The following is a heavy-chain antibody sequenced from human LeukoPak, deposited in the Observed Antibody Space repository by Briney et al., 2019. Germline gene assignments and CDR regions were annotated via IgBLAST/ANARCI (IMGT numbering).Heavy chain of an antibody. CDR1: GFTFSSYS. CDR3: ARTLNWNYIFDY. Sequence: GGSLRLSCAASGFTFSSYSMNWVRQAPGKGLEWVSSISSSSSYIYYADSVKGRFTISRDNAKNSLYLQMNSLRAEDTAVYYCARTLNWNYIFDYWGQGTLVTVSS. D-gene: IGHD1-7*01. V-gene: IGHV3-21*01. J-gene: IGHJ4*02. CDR2: ISSSSSYI.